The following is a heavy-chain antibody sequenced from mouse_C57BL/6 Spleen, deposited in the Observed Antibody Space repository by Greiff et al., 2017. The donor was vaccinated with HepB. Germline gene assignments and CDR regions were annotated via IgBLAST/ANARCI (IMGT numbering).Heavy chain of an antibody. V-gene: IGHV5-17*01. Sequence: EVMLVESGGGLVKPGGSLKLSCAASGFTFSDYGMHWVRQAPEKGLEWVAYISSGSSTIYYADTVKGRFTISRDNAKNTLFLQMTSLRSEDTAMYYCALGDYGNYGAYWGQGTLVTVSA. CDR3: ALGDYGNYGAY. J-gene: IGHJ3*01. D-gene: IGHD2-1*01. CDR1: GFTFSDYG. CDR2: ISSGSSTI.